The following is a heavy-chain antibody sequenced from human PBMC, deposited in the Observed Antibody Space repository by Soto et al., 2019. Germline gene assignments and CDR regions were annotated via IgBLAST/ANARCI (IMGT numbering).Heavy chain of an antibody. D-gene: IGHD3-22*01. CDR3: ARVKGSGYHNWFDP. V-gene: IGHV4-59*01. CDR2: IYYSGST. CDR1: GGAISSYY. J-gene: IGHJ5*02. Sequence: PSETLSLTCTVSGGAISSYYWSWIRQPPGKGLEWIGYIYYSGSTNYNPSLKSRVTIPVDTSKNQFSLKLSSVTAADTAVYYCARVKGSGYHNWFDPWGQGTLVTVSS.